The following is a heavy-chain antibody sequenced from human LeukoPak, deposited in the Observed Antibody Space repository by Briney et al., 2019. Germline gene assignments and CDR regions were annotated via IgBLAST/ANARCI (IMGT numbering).Heavy chain of an antibody. V-gene: IGHV3-53*01. Sequence: HPGGSLRLSCAASGFTVSSNYMSWVRQAPGKGLEWVSVIYSGGSTYYADSVKGRFTISRDNSKNTLYLQMNSLRAEDTAVYYCARVGMGYDSSGYYYEFDYWGQGTLVTASS. J-gene: IGHJ4*02. CDR1: GFTVSSNY. D-gene: IGHD3-22*01. CDR3: ARVGMGYDSSGYYYEFDY. CDR2: IYSGGST.